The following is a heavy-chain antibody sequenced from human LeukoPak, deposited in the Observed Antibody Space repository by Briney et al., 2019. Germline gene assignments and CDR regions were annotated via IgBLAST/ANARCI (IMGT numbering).Heavy chain of an antibody. CDR3: ARDIRGSGNYGWFDP. D-gene: IGHD3-10*01. CDR1: GFTFSSYA. J-gene: IGHJ5*02. Sequence: GGSLRLSCVASGFTFSSYAMSWVRQAPGKGLEWVAAISDSGGSTYHVDSVRGRFTISRDNSKNTLYLQMNSLRAEDTAIYSCARDIRGSGNYGWFDPWGQGTLVTVSS. CDR2: ISDSGGST. V-gene: IGHV3-23*01.